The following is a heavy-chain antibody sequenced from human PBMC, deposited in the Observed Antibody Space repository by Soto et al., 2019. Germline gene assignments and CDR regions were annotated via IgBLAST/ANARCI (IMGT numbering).Heavy chain of an antibody. J-gene: IGHJ4*01. D-gene: IGHD3-16*02. CDR1: GYSISSGSY. CDR2: IYHGGTT. CDR3: ATSHVIVVAGSPHAY. V-gene: IGHV4-38-2*02. Sequence: SETLSLTCTVSGYSISSGSYWGWIRQPPGKGPEWIASIYHGGTTFYNPSLKSRVTVSVDKSNNQFSLKLRSVTAADTAVYYCATSHVIVVAGSPHAYWGHRSLVTVS.